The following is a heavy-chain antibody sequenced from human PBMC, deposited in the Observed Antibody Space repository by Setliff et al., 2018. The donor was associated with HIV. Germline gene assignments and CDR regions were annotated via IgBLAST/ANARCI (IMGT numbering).Heavy chain of an antibody. V-gene: IGHV1-18*01. CDR2: ISGYNDNT. D-gene: IGHD2-21*02. Sequence: ASVKVSCKASGYSFTTFGITWVRQAPGQGLEWMGWISGYNDNTNYAQKYQGRVTLTTDTSTNTAYMKLRRLISDDTAVYYCARAGAVMTAHFDFWGQGTLVTVS. CDR1: GYSFTTFG. J-gene: IGHJ4*02. CDR3: ARAGAVMTAHFDF.